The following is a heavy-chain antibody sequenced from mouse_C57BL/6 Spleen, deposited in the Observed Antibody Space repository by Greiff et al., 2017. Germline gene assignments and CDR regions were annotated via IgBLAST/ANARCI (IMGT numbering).Heavy chain of an antibody. CDR1: GFPFSSYG. CDR3: ARSSLFLRPYFDV. D-gene: IGHD1-1*01. J-gene: IGHJ1*03. CDR2: ISSGGSYT. V-gene: IGHV5-6*02. Sequence: EVKLVESGGDLVKPGGSLKLSCAASGFPFSSYGMSWVRQTPDKRLEWVATISSGGSYTYYTDSVKGRFTISRDNAKNTLYLQMSSLKSEDTAMYYCARSSLFLRPYFDVWGTGTTVTVSS.